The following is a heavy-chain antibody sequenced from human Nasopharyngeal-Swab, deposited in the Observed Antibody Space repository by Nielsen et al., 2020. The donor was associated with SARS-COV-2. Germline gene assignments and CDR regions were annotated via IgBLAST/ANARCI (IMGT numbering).Heavy chain of an antibody. D-gene: IGHD5-18*01. CDR2: INAGNGNT. Sequence: ASVKVSCKASGYTFTSYATHWVRQAPGQRLEWMGWINAGNGNTKYSQKFQGRVTITRDTSANTAYMELSSLRSEDTAVYYCARVGYKGWFDPWGQGTLVTVSS. V-gene: IGHV1-3*01. CDR3: ARVGYKGWFDP. J-gene: IGHJ5*02. CDR1: GYTFTSYA.